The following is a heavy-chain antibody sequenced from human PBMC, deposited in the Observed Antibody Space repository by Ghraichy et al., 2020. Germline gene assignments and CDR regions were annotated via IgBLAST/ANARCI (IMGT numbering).Heavy chain of an antibody. CDR1: GGSISSYY. J-gene: IGHJ5*02. D-gene: IGHD2-2*01. CDR3: ARDRHYCSSTSCTATHWFDP. V-gene: IGHV4-59*01. Sequence: SQTLSLTCTVSGGSISSYYWSWIRQPPGKGLEWIGYIYYSGSTNYNPSLKSRVTISVDTSKNQFSLKLSSVTAADTAVYYCARDRHYCSSTSCTATHWFDPWGQGTLVTVSS. CDR2: IYYSGST.